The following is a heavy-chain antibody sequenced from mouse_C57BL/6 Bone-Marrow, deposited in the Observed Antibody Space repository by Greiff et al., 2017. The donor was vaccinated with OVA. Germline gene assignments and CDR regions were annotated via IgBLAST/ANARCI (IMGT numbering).Heavy chain of an antibody. J-gene: IGHJ1*03. Sequence: QVQLQQPGAELVKPGASVKMSCKASGYTFTSYWITWVKQRPGQGLEWIGDIYHGSGSTNYNEKFKSKATLTVDTSSSTAYMQLSSLTSEDSAVYYCAITTVVAKGYWYFDVWGTWTTVTVSS. CDR2: IYHGSGST. V-gene: IGHV1-55*01. CDR3: AITTVVAKGYWYFDV. D-gene: IGHD1-1*01. CDR1: GYTFTSYW.